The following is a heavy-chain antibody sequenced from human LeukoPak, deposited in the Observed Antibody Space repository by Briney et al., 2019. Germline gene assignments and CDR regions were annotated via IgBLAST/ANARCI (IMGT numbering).Heavy chain of an antibody. J-gene: IGHJ5*02. V-gene: IGHV4-59*01. Sequence: SETLSLTCTVSGGSISSYYWSWIRQPPGKGLEWIGYIYYSGSTNYNPSLKSRVTISVDTSKNQFSLKLSSVTAADTAVYYCARDWVVTREGAADPTGFDPWGQGTLVTVSS. CDR2: IYYSGST. D-gene: IGHD4-23*01. CDR1: GGSISSYY. CDR3: ARDWVVTREGAADPTGFDP.